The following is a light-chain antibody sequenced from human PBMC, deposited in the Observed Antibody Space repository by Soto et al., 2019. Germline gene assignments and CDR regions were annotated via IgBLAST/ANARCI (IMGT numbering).Light chain of an antibody. V-gene: IGKV3-20*01. Sequence: EIVLTQSPVTLSLAPRERATLTSRSSQPVSSNYLVWYQQRPGQAPRVLIYGVSSRATGIPDRFSGSGSGTDFTLTISRLEPEDFAVYYCQQYRPSPAITVGQGTRLEIK. CDR3: QQYRPSPAIT. CDR1: QPVSSNY. CDR2: GVS. J-gene: IGKJ5*01.